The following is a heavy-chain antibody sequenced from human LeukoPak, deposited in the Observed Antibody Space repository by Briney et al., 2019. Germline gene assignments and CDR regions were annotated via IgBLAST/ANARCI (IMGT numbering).Heavy chain of an antibody. D-gene: IGHD2-2*01. CDR3: ARQIVVVPADLNYYYYYMDV. V-gene: IGHV5-51*01. J-gene: IGHJ6*03. Sequence: GESLKISRKGSGYSFTSYWIGWVRQMPGKGLEWMGIIYPGDSDTRYSPSFQGQVTISADKSISTAYLQWSSLKASDTAMYYCARQIVVVPADLNYYYYYMDVWGKGTTVTVSS. CDR1: GYSFTSYW. CDR2: IYPGDSDT.